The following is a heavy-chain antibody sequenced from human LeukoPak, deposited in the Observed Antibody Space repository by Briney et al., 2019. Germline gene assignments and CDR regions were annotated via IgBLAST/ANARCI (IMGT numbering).Heavy chain of an antibody. Sequence: GGSLRLFCAASGFTVSSNHMSWVRQAPGKGLEWVSVTYSGGSTDYADSVKGRFTISRDNLKNTLYLQMNTLRAEDTAVYYCARGPAGYNWGQGTLVTVSS. CDR1: GFTVSSNH. J-gene: IGHJ4*02. V-gene: IGHV3-53*01. D-gene: IGHD1-1*01. CDR2: TYSGGST. CDR3: ARGPAGYN.